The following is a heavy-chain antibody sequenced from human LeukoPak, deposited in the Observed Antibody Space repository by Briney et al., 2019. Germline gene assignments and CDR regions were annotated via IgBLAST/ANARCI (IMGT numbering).Heavy chain of an antibody. V-gene: IGHV4-59*10. Sequence: PSETLSLTCAVYGGSFSGYYWSWIRQPAGKGLEWIGRIYTSGSTNYNPSLKSRVTMSVDTSKNQFSLKLSSVTAADTAVYYCARGAGGRGYLPHFDYWGQGTLVTVSS. J-gene: IGHJ4*02. CDR1: GGSFSGYY. CDR3: ARGAGGRGYLPHFDY. CDR2: IYTSGST. D-gene: IGHD6-25*01.